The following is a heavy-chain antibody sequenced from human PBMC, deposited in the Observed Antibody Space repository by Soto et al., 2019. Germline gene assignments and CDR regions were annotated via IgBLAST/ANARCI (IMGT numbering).Heavy chain of an antibody. CDR1: GFTFSSYG. V-gene: IGHV3-33*06. D-gene: IGHD4-17*01. J-gene: IGHJ4*02. CDR3: AKGRDPDYGDYDY. CDR2: IWYDGSNR. Sequence: GGSLRLSCAASGFTFSSYGMDWVRQAPGKGLEWVAVIWYDGSNRYYADSVKGRFTISRDNSKNTLYLQMNSLRAEDTAVYYCAKGRDPDYGDYDYWGQGTLVTVSS.